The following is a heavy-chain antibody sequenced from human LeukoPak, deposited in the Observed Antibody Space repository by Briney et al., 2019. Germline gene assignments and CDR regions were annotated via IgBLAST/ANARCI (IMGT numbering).Heavy chain of an antibody. CDR2: IYSSGDT. Sequence: PSQTLSLTCSVSGASITSGKFHWSWIRQTPGKGLEWIGYIYSSGDTYFSPSLSSRVTISIDRSKNQFSLKLNSVTAADTAVYYCARDRRQAARGDHLFDYWGQGTLVTVSS. CDR1: GASITSGKFH. D-gene: IGHD6-6*01. CDR3: ARDRRQAARGDHLFDY. V-gene: IGHV4-30-2*01. J-gene: IGHJ4*02.